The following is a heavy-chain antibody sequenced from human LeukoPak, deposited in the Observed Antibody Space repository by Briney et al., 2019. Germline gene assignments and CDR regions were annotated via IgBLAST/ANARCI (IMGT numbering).Heavy chain of an antibody. D-gene: IGHD3-22*01. CDR2: IYPDDSDT. CDR1: GYSFTSYW. Sequence: GESLKISCKGSGYSFTSYWIGWVRQMPGKGLEWMGIIYPDDSDTRYSPSFQGQVTISADKSISTAYLQWSTLRASDTAIYYCARHSYDSSDFHYMDVWGKGTTVTISS. CDR3: ARHSYDSSDFHYMDV. J-gene: IGHJ6*03. V-gene: IGHV5-51*01.